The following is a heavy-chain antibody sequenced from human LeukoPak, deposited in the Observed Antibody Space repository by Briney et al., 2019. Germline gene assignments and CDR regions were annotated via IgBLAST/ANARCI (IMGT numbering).Heavy chain of an antibody. CDR3: AKDRYCDNGVCSGSFDY. J-gene: IGHJ4*02. CDR1: GFTFSSYA. D-gene: IGHD2-8*01. Sequence: GGSLRLSCAASGFTFSSYAMSWVRQAPGKGLEWVSAISGSGGSTYYADSVKGRFTISRDNSKNTVYLQMNSLRAEDTAVYYCAKDRYCDNGVCSGSFDYWGQGTRVTVSS. CDR2: ISGSGGST. V-gene: IGHV3-23*01.